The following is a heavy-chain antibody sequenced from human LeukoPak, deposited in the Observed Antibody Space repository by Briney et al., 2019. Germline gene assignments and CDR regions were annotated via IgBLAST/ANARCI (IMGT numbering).Heavy chain of an antibody. D-gene: IGHD3-10*01. Sequence: SETLSLTCAVYGGSFSGYYWSWIRQPPGKRLEWIGEINHSGSTNYNPSLKSRVTISVDTSKNQFSLKLSSVTAADTAVYYCARGSRGYYYGSGSYYRAYNWFDPWGQGTLVTVSS. CDR3: ARGSRGYYYGSGSYYRAYNWFDP. CDR2: INHSGST. CDR1: GGSFSGYY. V-gene: IGHV4-34*01. J-gene: IGHJ5*02.